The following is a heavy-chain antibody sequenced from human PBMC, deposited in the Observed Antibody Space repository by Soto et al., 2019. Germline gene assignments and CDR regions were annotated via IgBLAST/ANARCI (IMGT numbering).Heavy chain of an antibody. CDR2: IYYSGST. V-gene: IGHV4-59*01. D-gene: IGHD5-18*01. CDR3: ARGNNLVDTAMVTYYYYYMDV. CDR1: GCSISSYY. J-gene: IGHJ6*03. Sequence: SETLSLTCTVSGCSISSYYWSWIRQPPGKGLEWIGYIYYSGSTNYNPSLKSRVTISVDTSKNQFSLKLSSVTAADTAVYYCARGNNLVDTAMVTYYYYYMDVWGKGTTVTVSS.